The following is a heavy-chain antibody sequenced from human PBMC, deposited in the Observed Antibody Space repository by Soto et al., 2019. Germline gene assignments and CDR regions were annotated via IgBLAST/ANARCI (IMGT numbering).Heavy chain of an antibody. V-gene: IGHV3-30-3*01. CDR1: GFTFSSYA. Sequence: QVQLVESGGGVVQPGRSLRLSCAASGFTFSSYAMHWVRQAPGKGLEWVAVISYDGSNKYYADSVKGRFTISRDNSKNTLYLQMSSLRAEDTAVHYCARSVHHRPRANWFDPWGQGTLVTVSS. CDR2: ISYDGSNK. CDR3: ARSVHHRPRANWFDP. J-gene: IGHJ5*02.